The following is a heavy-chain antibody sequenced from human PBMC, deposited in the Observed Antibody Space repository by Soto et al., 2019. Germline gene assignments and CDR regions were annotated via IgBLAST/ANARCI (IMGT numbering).Heavy chain of an antibody. CDR2: INRDGSDS. J-gene: IGHJ4*02. Sequence: GGSLRLSCAASGFTFRNYWMTWVRQAPGKGLEWVANINRDGSDSYCVDSLKGRFTISRDNAKSSVYLQMNSLRAEDTAIYYCAHLWVVEADDFDYGGKGTMVSVSS. CDR3: AHLWVVEADDFDY. CDR1: GFTFRNYW. V-gene: IGHV3-7*03. D-gene: IGHD2-15*01.